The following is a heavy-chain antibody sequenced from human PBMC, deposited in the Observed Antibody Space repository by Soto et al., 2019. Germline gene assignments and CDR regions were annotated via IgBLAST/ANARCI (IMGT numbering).Heavy chain of an antibody. CDR1: GFIFSNNG. D-gene: IGHD2-21*02. J-gene: IGHJ4*02. CDR3: VRGERVGDPMFDY. Sequence: PGGSLRLSCVGSGFIFSNNGMHWVRQTPGKGLEWVAFMSYDGSDTFYADSVKGRFTISRDNARDLLFLQMDSLTAEDTAVYYCVRGERVGDPMFDYWGQGVLVTVSS. V-gene: IGHV3-33*08. CDR2: MSYDGSDT.